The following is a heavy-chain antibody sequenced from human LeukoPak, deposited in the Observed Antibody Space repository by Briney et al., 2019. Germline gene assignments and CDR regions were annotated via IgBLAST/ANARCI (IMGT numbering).Heavy chain of an antibody. D-gene: IGHD3-22*01. Sequence: PSETLSLTCTVSGYSISSGYYWGWIRQPPGKGLEWIGSIYHSGSTYYNPSLKSRVTISVDTSKNQFSLKLSSVTAADTAGYYCARASETYYYDSSGYYAFDYWGQGTLVTVSS. V-gene: IGHV4-38-2*02. J-gene: IGHJ4*02. CDR1: GYSISSGYY. CDR3: ARASETYYYDSSGYYAFDY. CDR2: IYHSGST.